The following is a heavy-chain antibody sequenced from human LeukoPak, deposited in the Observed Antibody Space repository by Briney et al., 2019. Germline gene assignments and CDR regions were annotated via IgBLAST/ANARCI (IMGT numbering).Heavy chain of an antibody. D-gene: IGHD3-3*01. V-gene: IGHV1-18*01. J-gene: IGHJ6*02. CDR1: GYTFTSYG. CDR3: ARGTIFGVVITYYYYGMDV. CDR2: ISAYNGNT. Sequence: ASVKVSCKASGYTFTSYGISWVRQAPGQGLEWMGWISAYNGNTNYAQKFQGRVTMTRNTSISTAYMELSSLRSEDTAVYYCARGTIFGVVITYYYYGMDVWGQGTTVTVSS.